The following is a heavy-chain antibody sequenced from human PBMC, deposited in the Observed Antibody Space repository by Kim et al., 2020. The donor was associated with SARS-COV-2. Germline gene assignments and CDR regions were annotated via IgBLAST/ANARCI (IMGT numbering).Heavy chain of an antibody. CDR1: GYTFTSYA. J-gene: IGHJ4*02. CDR2: INAGNGNT. D-gene: IGHD3-10*01. V-gene: IGHV1-3*01. Sequence: ASVKVSCKASGYTFTSYAMHWVRQAPGQRLEWMGWINAGNGNTKYSQKFQGRVTITRDTSASTAYMELSSLRSEDTAVYYCAREDGSGSYYNGRADYWGQGPLVTVSS. CDR3: AREDGSGSYYNGRADY.